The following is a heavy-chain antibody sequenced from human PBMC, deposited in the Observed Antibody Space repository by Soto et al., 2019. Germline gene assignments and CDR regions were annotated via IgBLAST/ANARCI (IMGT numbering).Heavy chain of an antibody. D-gene: IGHD2-15*01. CDR2: IKSKTDGGTT. CDR3: TPLEGVVVAATGDWFDP. J-gene: IGHJ5*02. CDR1: GFTFSNAW. Sequence: GGSLRLSCAASGFTFSNAWMSWVRQAPGKGLEWVGRIKSKTDGGTTDYAAPVKGRFTISRDDSKNTLYLHMNSLKTEDTAVYYCTPLEGVVVAATGDWFDPWGQGTLVTVSS. V-gene: IGHV3-15*01.